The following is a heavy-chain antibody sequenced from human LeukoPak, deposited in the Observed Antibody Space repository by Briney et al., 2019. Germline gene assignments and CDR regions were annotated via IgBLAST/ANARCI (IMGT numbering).Heavy chain of an antibody. CDR1: GGSISNYY. D-gene: IGHD1-14*01. Sequence: PSETLSLTCTVSGGSISNYYWNWIRQPPGKGLEWIGYIYYTGNTNYNPSLKSRVTISVDTSKNQFSLKLSSVTAADTAVYYCARRGISPSLTPALDYWGQGTLVTVSS. J-gene: IGHJ4*02. CDR2: IYYTGNT. V-gene: IGHV4-59*08. CDR3: ARRGISPSLTPALDY.